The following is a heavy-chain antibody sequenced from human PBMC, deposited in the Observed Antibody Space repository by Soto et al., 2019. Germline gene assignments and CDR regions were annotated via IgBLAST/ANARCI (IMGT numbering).Heavy chain of an antibody. J-gene: IGHJ2*01. CDR3: ARDKEYCSSTSCYTGWYFDL. CDR2: ISYDGSNK. V-gene: IGHV3-30-3*01. Sequence: HPGGSLRLSCAASGFTLSSYAMHWVRQAPGKGLEWVAVISYDGSNKYYADSVKGRFTISRDNSKNTLYLQMNSLRAEDTAVYYCARDKEYCSSTSCYTGWYFDLWGRGTLVTVSS. CDR1: GFTLSSYA. D-gene: IGHD2-2*02.